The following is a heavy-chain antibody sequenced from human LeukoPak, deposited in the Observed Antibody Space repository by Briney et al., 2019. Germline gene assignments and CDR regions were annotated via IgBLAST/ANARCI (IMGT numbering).Heavy chain of an antibody. Sequence: PSETLSLTCTVSGGSISSYYWSWIRQPPGKGLEWIGYIYYSGSTNYNPSLKSRVTISVDTSKNQFSLKLSSVTAADTAVYYCARKGGRDGYNWRDDAFDIWGQGTMVTVSS. CDR1: GGSISSYY. D-gene: IGHD5-24*01. CDR3: ARKGGRDGYNWRDDAFDI. V-gene: IGHV4-59*01. CDR2: IYYSGST. J-gene: IGHJ3*02.